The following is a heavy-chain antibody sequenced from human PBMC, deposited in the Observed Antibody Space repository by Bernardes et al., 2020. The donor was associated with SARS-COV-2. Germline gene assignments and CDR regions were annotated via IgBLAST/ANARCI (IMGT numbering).Heavy chain of an antibody. CDR1: GGSISSYS. D-gene: IGHD3-3*01. CDR2: IYTSGST. Sequence: SETLSLTCTVSGGSISSYSWSWIRQPAGKGLEWIWRIYTSGSTNYNPSLKSRVTMSVDTSKNQFFLKLSSVTDADTAVYYCARGLRPRDTYEFWSGPLGDGIDSWGEWTMVT. J-gene: IGHJ3*02. V-gene: IGHV4-4*07. CDR3: ARGLRPRDTYEFWSGPLGDGIDS.